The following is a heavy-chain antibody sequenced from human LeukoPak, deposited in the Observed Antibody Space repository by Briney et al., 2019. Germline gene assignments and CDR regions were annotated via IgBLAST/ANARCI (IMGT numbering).Heavy chain of an antibody. Sequence: ASVKVSCKASGYTFTGYYMHWVRQAPGQGLEWMGWINPNSGGTNYAQKFQGRVTMTRDTSISTAYMELSRLRSDDTAVYYCARAHCTNGVCYAIEYFQHWGQGTLVTVSS. V-gene: IGHV1-2*02. CDR3: ARAHCTNGVCYAIEYFQH. J-gene: IGHJ1*01. CDR2: INPNSGGT. D-gene: IGHD2-8*01. CDR1: GYTFTGYY.